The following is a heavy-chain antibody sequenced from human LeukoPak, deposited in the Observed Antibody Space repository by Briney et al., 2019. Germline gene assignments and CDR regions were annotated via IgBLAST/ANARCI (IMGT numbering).Heavy chain of an antibody. CDR2: IYYSGST. D-gene: IGHD6-13*01. J-gene: IGHJ3*02. CDR1: GGSISCYY. V-gene: IGHV4-59*01. Sequence: SETLSHTCTVSGGSISCYYWSWVREPPGKGVGWIGYIYYSGSTNYNPSLKSRVTISVDTSKNQFSLKLSSVTAADTAVYYCASLYSSSWFDAFDIWGQGTLVTVSS. CDR3: ASLYSSSWFDAFDI.